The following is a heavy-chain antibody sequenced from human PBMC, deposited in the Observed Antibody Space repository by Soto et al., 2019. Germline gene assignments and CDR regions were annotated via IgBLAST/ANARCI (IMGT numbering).Heavy chain of an antibody. V-gene: IGHV3-21*01. CDR2: ISRTSNYI. D-gene: IGHD3-3*01. Sequence: GGSLRLSCAASGFTFSSYSMNWVRQAQGKGLEWVSSISRTSNYIYYTDSVKGRFTISRDNAKNSIYLQMNSLRAEDTATYYCASGVFGLVSPVIGGYWGQGTLVTVSS. J-gene: IGHJ4*02. CDR3: ASGVFGLVSPVIGGY. CDR1: GFTFSSYS.